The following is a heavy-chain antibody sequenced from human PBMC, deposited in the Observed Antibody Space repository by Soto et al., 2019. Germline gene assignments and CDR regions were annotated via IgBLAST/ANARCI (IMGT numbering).Heavy chain of an antibody. CDR1: GYSFTSYW. D-gene: IGHD1-26*01. V-gene: IGHV5-51*01. Sequence: HGESLKISCKGSGYSFTSYWIGWVRQMPGKGLEWMGIIYPGDSDTRYSPSFQGQVTISADKSISTAYLQWSSLKASDTAMYYCARLDGSYYRNDAFDIWGQGTMVTVSS. CDR2: IYPGDSDT. CDR3: ARLDGSYYRNDAFDI. J-gene: IGHJ3*02.